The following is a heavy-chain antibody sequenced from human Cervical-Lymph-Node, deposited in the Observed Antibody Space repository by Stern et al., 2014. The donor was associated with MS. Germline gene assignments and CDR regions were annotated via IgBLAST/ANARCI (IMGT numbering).Heavy chain of an antibody. Sequence: QVQLQESGPRQVKTAETLSLTCSVSRGSISTYYWSWIRQPAGKGLEWIGCVYATGNTGYNPSLKNRVTMSVDPSKNQFSLQLNSVTAADTAMYFCARDGSWSPLDYWGQGILVTVSS. CDR2: VYATGNT. CDR1: RGSISTYY. V-gene: IGHV4-4*07. J-gene: IGHJ4*02. CDR3: ARDGSWSPLDY. D-gene: IGHD6-13*01.